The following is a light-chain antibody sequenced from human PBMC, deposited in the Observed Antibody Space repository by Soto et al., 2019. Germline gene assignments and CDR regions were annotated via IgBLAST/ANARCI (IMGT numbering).Light chain of an antibody. Sequence: QSALTQPASVSGSPGQSITISCTGTSSDVGGYNYVSWYQQHPGKAPKLMISEVSNRPSGVSNRFSGSKSGNTASLTISGLQAEDEADYYCSSYTSSDTLVFGAGTKLTV. J-gene: IGLJ2*01. CDR1: SSDVGGYNY. V-gene: IGLV2-14*01. CDR2: EVS. CDR3: SSYTSSDTLV.